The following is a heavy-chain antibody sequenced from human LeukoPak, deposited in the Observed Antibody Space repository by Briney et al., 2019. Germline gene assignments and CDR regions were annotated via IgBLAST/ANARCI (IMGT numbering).Heavy chain of an antibody. D-gene: IGHD2-21*02. Sequence: PGGSLSLSCAASGFTVSSKYMSWVRQAPGKGLEWVSVIHGDGSTYYADSVKGRFTISRDNSKNTLYLQMNSLRAEDTAVYYCARGKSSDCTCIDYWGQGTLVTVSS. CDR2: IHGDGST. J-gene: IGHJ4*02. CDR1: GFTVSSKY. CDR3: ARGKSSDCTCIDY. V-gene: IGHV3-53*01.